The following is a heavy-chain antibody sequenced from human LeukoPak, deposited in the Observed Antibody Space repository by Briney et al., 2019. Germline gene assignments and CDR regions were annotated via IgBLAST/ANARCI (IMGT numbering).Heavy chain of an antibody. CDR3: ARGYRYYFDY. V-gene: IGHV4-34*01. CDR2: LNHSGST. Sequence: ASETLSFTCAVYGGSFSGYYWSWIRQPPGKGLEWIGELNHSGSTNYNPSLKSRVTISVDTSKNQFSLKLSSVTAADTAVYYCARGYRYYFDYWVQGTLVTVSS. CDR1: GGSFSGYY. D-gene: IGHD1-26*01. J-gene: IGHJ4*02.